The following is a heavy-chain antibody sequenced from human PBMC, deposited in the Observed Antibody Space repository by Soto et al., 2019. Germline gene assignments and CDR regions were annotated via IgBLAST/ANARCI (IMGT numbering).Heavy chain of an antibody. J-gene: IGHJ6*02. CDR1: GGSFSGYY. Sequence: SETLSLTCAVYGGSFSGYYWSWIRQPPGKGLEWIGEINHSGSTNYNPSLKSRVTISVDTSRNQFSLKLSSVTAADTAVYYCARGRGVTAPYYYYGMDVWGQGTTVTVSS. D-gene: IGHD2-21*02. V-gene: IGHV4-34*01. CDR2: INHSGST. CDR3: ARGRGVTAPYYYYGMDV.